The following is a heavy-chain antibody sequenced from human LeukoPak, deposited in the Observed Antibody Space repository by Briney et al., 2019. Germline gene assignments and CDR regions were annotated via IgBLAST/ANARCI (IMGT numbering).Heavy chain of an antibody. D-gene: IGHD2-15*01. CDR3: ARLPGSAAAVGMDV. V-gene: IGHV1-69*01. Sequence: AASVKLSCKASGGTFSSYDISWVRQAPGQGLEWVGGIIPIFGTANYAQKFQGRVTITADGSTSTAYIALSSLRSEDTAVYYCARLPGSAAAVGMDVSGKGSTLTVSS. CDR1: GGTFSSYD. J-gene: IGHJ6*01. CDR2: IIPIFGTA.